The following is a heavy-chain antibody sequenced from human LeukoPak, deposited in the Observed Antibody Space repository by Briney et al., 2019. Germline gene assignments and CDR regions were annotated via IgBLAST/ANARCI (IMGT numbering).Heavy chain of an antibody. D-gene: IGHD3-22*01. V-gene: IGHV4-31*03. Sequence: SQTLSPTCTVSGGSISSGGYYWSWIRQHPGKGPEWIGYIYYSGSTYYNPSLKSRVTISVDTSKNQFSLKLSSVTAADTAVYYCARDNHDYYDSSGYLAFDYWGQGTLVTVSS. CDR1: GGSISSGGYY. J-gene: IGHJ4*02. CDR2: IYYSGST. CDR3: ARDNHDYYDSSGYLAFDY.